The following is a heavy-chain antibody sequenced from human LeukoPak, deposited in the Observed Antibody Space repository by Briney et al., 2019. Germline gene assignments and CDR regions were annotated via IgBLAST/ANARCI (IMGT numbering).Heavy chain of an antibody. J-gene: IGHJ4*02. Sequence: GGSLRLSCAASGFSLSDYYMTWIRQAPGKGLEWVSYSSDSGSTIYYADSVKGRFTISRDNAKNSLYLQMNSLRAEDTAVYYCARDSGYSGYPYYFDYWGQGTLVTVSS. D-gene: IGHD5-12*01. V-gene: IGHV3-11*04. CDR1: GFSLSDYY. CDR3: ARDSGYSGYPYYFDY. CDR2: SSDSGSTI.